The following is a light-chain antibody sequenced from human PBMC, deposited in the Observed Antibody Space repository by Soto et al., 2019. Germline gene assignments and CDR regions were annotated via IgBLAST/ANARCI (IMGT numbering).Light chain of an antibody. CDR3: AAWDDGLRGV. J-gene: IGLJ2*01. Sequence: QSVLTQPPSASGTPGQNVTISCSGSTTNIATNFVYWYQQFPGTAPKLIMYRNNQRPSGVPDRFSGSKSGTSASLAISGLGSEDEADYFCAAWDDGLRGVFGGGTKLTVL. CDR2: RNN. CDR1: TTNIATNF. V-gene: IGLV1-47*01.